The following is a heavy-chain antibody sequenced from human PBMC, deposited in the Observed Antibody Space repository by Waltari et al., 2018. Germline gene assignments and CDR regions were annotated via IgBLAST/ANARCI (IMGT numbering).Heavy chain of an antibody. CDR1: AGSFSGYY. Sequence: QVQLQQWGAGLLKPSETLSLTCAVYAGSFSGYYWSWIRHPPGKGLEWIGEINHSGSTNYNPSLKSRVTISVDTSKNQFSLKLSSVTAADTAVYYCARTGYYDSSGSDYWGQGTLVTVSS. D-gene: IGHD3-22*01. CDR2: INHSGST. J-gene: IGHJ4*02. CDR3: ARTGYYDSSGSDY. V-gene: IGHV4-34*01.